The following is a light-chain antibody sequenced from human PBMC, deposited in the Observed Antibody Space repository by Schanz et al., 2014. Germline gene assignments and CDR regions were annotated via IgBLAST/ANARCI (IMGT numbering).Light chain of an antibody. CDR3: SSYTSSRTWV. CDR2: DVS. Sequence: QSALTQPASVSGSPGQSITISCTGTSSDVGGYNFVSWYQQHAGKAPELMIYDVSNRPSGGSNRFSGSKSGNTASLTISGLQGEDEADYYCSSYTSSRTWVFGGGTKLTVL. J-gene: IGLJ3*02. CDR1: SSDVGGYNF. V-gene: IGLV2-14*01.